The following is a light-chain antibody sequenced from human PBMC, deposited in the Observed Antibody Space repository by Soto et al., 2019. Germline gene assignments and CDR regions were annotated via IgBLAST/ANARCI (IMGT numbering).Light chain of an antibody. Sequence: QSVLTQPPSASGTPGQRVTISCSGSSSNIGSNYVFWYQHLPGTAPKLLIYRNNQRPSGVPDRFSGSKSGTSASLAISGLPSEDETDYYCAAWDDSLSGVVFGGGTKVTVL. CDR2: RNN. CDR1: SSNIGSNY. J-gene: IGLJ2*01. CDR3: AAWDDSLSGVV. V-gene: IGLV1-47*01.